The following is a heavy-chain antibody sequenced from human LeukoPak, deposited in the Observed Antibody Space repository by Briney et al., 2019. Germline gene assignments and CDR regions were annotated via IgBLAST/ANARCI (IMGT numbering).Heavy chain of an antibody. CDR1: GFTFSSYS. V-gene: IGHV3-21*04. J-gene: IGHJ3*02. D-gene: IGHD2-2*01. CDR2: ISSSSSYI. CDR3: AKDPSERPGAIVVVPAAILSGAFGI. Sequence: GGSLRLSCAASGFTFSSYSMNWVRQAPGKGLEWVSSISSSSSYIYYADSVKGRFTISRDNSKNTLYLQMNSLRAEDTAVYYCAKDPSERPGAIVVVPAAILSGAFGIWGQGTMVTVSS.